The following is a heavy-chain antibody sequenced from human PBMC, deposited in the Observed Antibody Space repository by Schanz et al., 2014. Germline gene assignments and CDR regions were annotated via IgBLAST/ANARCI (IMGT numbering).Heavy chain of an antibody. D-gene: IGHD3-3*01. V-gene: IGHV3-23*04. CDR2: ISGSGGST. CDR3: VRDSFFAFDY. Sequence: EVQLVESGGGLIQPGGSLRLSCAASGFTFSSYWMHWVRQVPGKGLVWVSAISGSGGSTYYADSVKGRFTISRDNAKNSLFLQMNSLRAEDTAVYYCVRDSFFAFDYWGQGTLVTVSS. CDR1: GFTFSSYW. J-gene: IGHJ4*02.